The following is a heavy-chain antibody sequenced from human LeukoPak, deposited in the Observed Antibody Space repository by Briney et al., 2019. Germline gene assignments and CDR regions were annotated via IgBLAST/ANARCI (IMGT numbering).Heavy chain of an antibody. CDR1: AYTFTVYY. Sequence: ASVTVSCTSSAYTFTVYYMHWVRHAPGQGLEWMGWINPNSGGTNYAQKFQGRVTMTRDTSISTAYMELSRLRSDDTAVYYCARGRLGQPEDWFDAWGQGTLVTVSS. CDR2: INPNSGGT. CDR3: ARGRLGQPEDWFDA. J-gene: IGHJ5*02. D-gene: IGHD3-16*01. V-gene: IGHV1-2*02.